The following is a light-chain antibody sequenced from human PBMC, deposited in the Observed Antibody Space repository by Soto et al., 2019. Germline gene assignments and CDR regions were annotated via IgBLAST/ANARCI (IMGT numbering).Light chain of an antibody. CDR2: DAS. J-gene: IGKJ4*01. CDR1: QSISGW. CDR3: QQYNSFSLT. Sequence: DIQMTQSPSTLSASVGDRVTITCRASQSISGWLAWYQQKPGRAPKLLIYDASNLESGVPSRFSGSGSGTESILTISSLQPDDFATYYCQQYNSFSLTFGGGTTVEIK. V-gene: IGKV1-5*01.